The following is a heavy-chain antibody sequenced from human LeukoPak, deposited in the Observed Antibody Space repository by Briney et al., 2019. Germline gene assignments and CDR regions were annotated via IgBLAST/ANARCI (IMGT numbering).Heavy chain of an antibody. CDR3: AKGGIVGATGWFDP. J-gene: IGHJ5*02. Sequence: ASVKVSCKASGYTFTDYYMHWVRQAPGQGLEWMGWINPHSGGTDHAQKFQGRVTMTRDTSISTAYMDLSRLRSDDTAVYYCAKGGIVGATGWFDPWGQGTLVTVSS. V-gene: IGHV1-2*02. D-gene: IGHD1-26*01. CDR2: INPHSGGT. CDR1: GYTFTDYY.